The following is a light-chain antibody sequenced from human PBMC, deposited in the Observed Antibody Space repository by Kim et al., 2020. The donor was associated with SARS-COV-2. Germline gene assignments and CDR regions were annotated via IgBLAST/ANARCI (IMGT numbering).Light chain of an antibody. J-gene: IGLJ2*01. CDR3: KSRDSSGYLLV. CDR1: NLRSYS. CDR2: AKN. Sequence: SSELTQDPAVSVALGQTIRITCQGDNLRSYSASWYQQKPGQAPVLVIFAKNNRPSGIPDRFSGPSSGNTASLTITGAQAEDEADYYCKSRDSSGYLLVFGGGTQLTVL. V-gene: IGLV3-19*01.